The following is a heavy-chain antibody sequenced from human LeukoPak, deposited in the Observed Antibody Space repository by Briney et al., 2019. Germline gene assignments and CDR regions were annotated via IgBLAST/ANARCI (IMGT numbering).Heavy chain of an antibody. Sequence: SETLSLTCAVFGGSFSDYYWSWIRQPPGEGLQWIGEINHSGSANHNPSLKSRVTISVDTSKSQFSLKVNSVTAADTALYYCARGGTVSTSWYLDLWGRGTLVTVSS. J-gene: IGHJ2*01. CDR1: GGSFSDYY. CDR2: INHSGSA. V-gene: IGHV4-34*01. CDR3: ARGGTVSTSWYLDL. D-gene: IGHD1-14*01.